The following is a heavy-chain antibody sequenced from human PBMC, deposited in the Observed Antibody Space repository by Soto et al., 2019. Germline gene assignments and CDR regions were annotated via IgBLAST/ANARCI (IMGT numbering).Heavy chain of an antibody. J-gene: IGHJ6*02. CDR1: GGSISSGDYY. Sequence: QVQLQESGPGLVKPSQTLSLTCTVSGGSISSGDYYWSWIRQPPGKGLEWIGYIYYCGSTYYNPSPKSRVSISVDTSKIQFSLKLSSVTAADTVVYYCASHDYAHYGMDVWGQGTTVTVSS. V-gene: IGHV4-30-4*01. CDR3: ASHDYAHYGMDV. D-gene: IGHD3-16*01. CDR2: IYYCGST.